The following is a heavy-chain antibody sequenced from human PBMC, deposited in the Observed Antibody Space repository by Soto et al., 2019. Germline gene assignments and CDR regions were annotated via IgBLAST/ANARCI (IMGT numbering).Heavy chain of an antibody. CDR1: GDTLSTHG. D-gene: IGHD5-18*01. CDR3: AAGDSSNTGDH. Sequence: QVQLVQSGAGVKKPGSSVKVSCKASGDTLSTHGISWVRQAPGQGLEWMGGTIPIIGTTDYAEKFQGRVTITADESTTTSYMELRSLRPDDTAVYYCAAGDSSNTGDHWGQGTLVTVSS. J-gene: IGHJ4*02. V-gene: IGHV1-69*01. CDR2: TIPIIGTT.